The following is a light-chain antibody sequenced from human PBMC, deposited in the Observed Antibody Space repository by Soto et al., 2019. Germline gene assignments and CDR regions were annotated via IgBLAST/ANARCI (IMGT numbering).Light chain of an antibody. V-gene: IGKV3-11*01. J-gene: IGKJ1*01. CDR2: DAS. CDR1: QSVSSY. CDR3: RQRSSWPRT. Sequence: EIVLTQSPATLSLSPGERATLSCRASQSVSSYLAWYQQKPGQVPRLVIYDASNRATGIPGRFSGSGSGTDFTLTISCLEPEDFGVYYCRQRSSWPRTFGQGTKVEIK.